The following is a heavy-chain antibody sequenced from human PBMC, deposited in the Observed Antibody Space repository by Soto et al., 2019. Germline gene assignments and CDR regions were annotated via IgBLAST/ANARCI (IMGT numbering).Heavy chain of an antibody. Sequence: EVQLLESGGGLVQPGGSLRLSGAASGFTFSSYAMSWVRQAPGKGLEWVSAISGSGGSTYYADSVKGRFTISRDNSKNTLYLQMNSLRAEDTAVYYCAKDSTPSGYYYYGMDVWGQGTTVTVSS. D-gene: IGHD6-6*01. V-gene: IGHV3-23*01. CDR3: AKDSTPSGYYYYGMDV. CDR1: GFTFSSYA. J-gene: IGHJ6*02. CDR2: ISGSGGST.